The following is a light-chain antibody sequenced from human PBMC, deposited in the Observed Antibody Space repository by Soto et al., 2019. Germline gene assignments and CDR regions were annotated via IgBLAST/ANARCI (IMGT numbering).Light chain of an antibody. CDR2: DAS. V-gene: IGKV1-5*01. CDR1: QSISNW. J-gene: IGKJ1*01. CDR3: QQYNSLWT. Sequence: DIQMTQSPSTLSASVGDRVTITCRASQSISNWLAWYQQKPGKASKLLIYDASSLESGVPSRFSGSGSGTEFTLTISSLQPDDFATYYCQQYNSLWTFGQGTKVEIK.